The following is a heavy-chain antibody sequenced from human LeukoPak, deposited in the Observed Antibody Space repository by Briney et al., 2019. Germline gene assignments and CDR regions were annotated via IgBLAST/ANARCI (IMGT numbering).Heavy chain of an antibody. CDR3: AKEGRSLQSY. CDR2: IKDDGTET. Sequence: GGSLRLSCVASGFTFSGHWMNWVRQAPGKGLEWVANIKDDGTETYYVDSVKGRFTVSRDNAKDLLYLQMNSLRVEDTAVYYCAKEGRSLQSYWGQGTLVTVSS. D-gene: IGHD5-24*01. V-gene: IGHV3-7*03. CDR1: GFTFSGHW. J-gene: IGHJ4*02.